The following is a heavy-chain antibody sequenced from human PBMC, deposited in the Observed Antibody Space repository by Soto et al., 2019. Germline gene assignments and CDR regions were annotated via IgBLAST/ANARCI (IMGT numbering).Heavy chain of an antibody. Sequence: TSETLSLTCTVSGGSIISYYWSWIRQPPGKGLEWIGYIYYSGSTNYNPSLKSRVTISVDTSKNQFSLKLSSVTAADTAVYYCARSRGSSSWYGRIDYWGQGTLVTVSS. J-gene: IGHJ4*02. D-gene: IGHD6-13*01. CDR3: ARSRGSSSWYGRIDY. CDR1: GGSIISYY. CDR2: IYYSGST. V-gene: IGHV4-59*01.